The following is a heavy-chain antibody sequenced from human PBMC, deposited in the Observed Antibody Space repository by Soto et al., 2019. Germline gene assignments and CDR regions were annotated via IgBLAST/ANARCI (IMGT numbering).Heavy chain of an antibody. D-gene: IGHD3-10*01. J-gene: IGHJ6*02. Sequence: ITLKESGPTLVKPTQTLTLTCTFSGFSLNTGGVGVGWVRQPRGKAVEWLALIYWDDDECYRPSLRSRLNIPKYTINIQVVLKMTNMDPEDTATYYCVRNWRYYGGDYYYGMDAWVQGTTVTVSS. CDR1: GFSLNTGGVG. V-gene: IGHV2-5*02. CDR3: VRNWRYYGGDYYYGMDA. CDR2: IYWDDDE.